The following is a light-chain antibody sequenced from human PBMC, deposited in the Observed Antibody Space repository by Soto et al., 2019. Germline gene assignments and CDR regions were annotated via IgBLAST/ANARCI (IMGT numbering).Light chain of an antibody. CDR1: SSDVGGYNY. V-gene: IGLV2-14*01. CDR3: SSYTSSSPG. CDR2: EVS. Sequence: QSALTQPASVSGSPGQSITISCTGTSSDVGGYNYVSWYQQHPGKAPKLMIYEVSNRPSGVSNRFSGSKSGNTASLTISGLQAEDEADYYCSSYTSSSPGFGGGTKVTVL. J-gene: IGLJ3*02.